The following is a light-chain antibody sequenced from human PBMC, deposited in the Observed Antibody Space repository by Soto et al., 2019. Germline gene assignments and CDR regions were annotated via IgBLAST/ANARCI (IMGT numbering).Light chain of an antibody. CDR1: QSVLYSSNNKNY. Sequence: DIVMTQSPDSLAVSLGERATINCKSSQSVLYSSNNKNYLAWYQQKPGQPPKLLIYWASTRESGVPDRFSGSGSGTDFTLTISSLQAEDVAVYYCPQYFSTPRTFGQETKVEIK. J-gene: IGKJ1*01. CDR3: PQYFSTPRT. V-gene: IGKV4-1*01. CDR2: WAS.